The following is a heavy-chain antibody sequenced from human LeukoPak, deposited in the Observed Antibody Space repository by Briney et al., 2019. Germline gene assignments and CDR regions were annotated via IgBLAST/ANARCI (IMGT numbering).Heavy chain of an antibody. Sequence: SVKVSCKASGGTFSSYAISWVRQAPGQGLEWMGGIIPIFGTANYAQKFQGRVTITADESTSTAYMELSSLRSEDTAVYYCARGLVVAATHNGFDYWGQGTLVTVSS. CDR1: GGTFSSYA. CDR2: IIPIFGTA. D-gene: IGHD2-15*01. CDR3: ARGLVVAATHNGFDY. V-gene: IGHV1-69*01. J-gene: IGHJ4*02.